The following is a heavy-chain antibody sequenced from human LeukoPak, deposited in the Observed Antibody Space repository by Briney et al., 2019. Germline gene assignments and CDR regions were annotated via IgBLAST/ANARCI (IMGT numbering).Heavy chain of an antibody. CDR3: ARQIRYYYGSGEPLFDY. J-gene: IGHJ4*02. CDR1: GGSFSGYY. Sequence: PSETLSLTCAVYGGSFSGYYWSWIRQPPGKGLEWIGYIYYSGSTNYNPSLKSRVTISVDTSKNQFSLKLSSVTAADTAVYYCARQIRYYYGSGEPLFDYWGQGTLVTVSS. V-gene: IGHV4-59*08. D-gene: IGHD3-10*01. CDR2: IYYSGST.